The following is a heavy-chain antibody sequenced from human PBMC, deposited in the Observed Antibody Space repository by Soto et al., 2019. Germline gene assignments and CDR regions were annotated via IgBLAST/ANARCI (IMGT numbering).Heavy chain of an antibody. D-gene: IGHD4-17*01. CDR1: GYTFTNYG. V-gene: IGHV1-18*01. J-gene: IGHJ4*02. CDR3: ARVGGTTVTLYY. CDR2: INVYNGNA. Sequence: QVQLLQSGPEVKKPGASVKVSCKASGYTFTNYGISWVRQAPGQGLELVGWINVYNGNAKAAQNLQDRVIMTTDTATNTAYMELKSLRSDATAVYFCARVGGTTVTLYYWGQGTLVTVSS.